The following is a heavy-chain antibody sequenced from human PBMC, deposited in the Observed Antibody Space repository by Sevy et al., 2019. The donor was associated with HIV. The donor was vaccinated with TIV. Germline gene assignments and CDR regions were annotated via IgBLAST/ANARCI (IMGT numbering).Heavy chain of an antibody. CDR2: LSFGCGEI. J-gene: IGHJ4*02. D-gene: IGHD2-8*01. CDR1: GFTFSKYS. V-gene: IGHV3-23*01. Sequence: GGSLRLSCAASGFTFSKYSMSWVRQPPGKGLEWVSTLSFGCGEINYADSVKGRFTISRDNSTSSVYLQMNNLRPEDTAVYYCAREGCTKPHDYCGQGTLVTVSS. CDR3: AREGCTKPHDY.